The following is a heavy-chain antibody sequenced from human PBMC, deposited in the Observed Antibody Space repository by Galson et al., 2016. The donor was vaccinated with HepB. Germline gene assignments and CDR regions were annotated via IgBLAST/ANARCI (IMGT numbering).Heavy chain of an antibody. Sequence: SETLSLTCSLSGGSVGTNNYYWSWIRQPPGKGLEWIGSTLALVGSTYYNPSLGNRLSISSDTSKNEFSLRLTSVTAADTAVYYCATLRCSTSSCYSGSLYALDVWGQGTTVTVSS. V-gene: IGHV4-39*01. CDR3: ATLRCSTSSCYSGSLYALDV. CDR1: GGSVGTNNYY. D-gene: IGHD2-15*01. J-gene: IGHJ6*02. CDR2: TLALVGST.